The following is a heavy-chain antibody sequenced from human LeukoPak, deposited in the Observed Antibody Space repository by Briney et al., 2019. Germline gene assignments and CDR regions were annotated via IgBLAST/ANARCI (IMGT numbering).Heavy chain of an antibody. Sequence: SETLSLTCAVSGASISGSGYYWGWIRQPPGTGLEWIGNIYYSGSTYYNASLQSRVTISIDTSKNQFSLRLKSVTAADTAMYYCAKSGGYGLIDYWGQGTLVTVSS. V-gene: IGHV4-39*01. CDR2: IYYSGST. CDR3: AKSGGYGLIDY. J-gene: IGHJ4*02. D-gene: IGHD1-26*01. CDR1: GASISGSGYY.